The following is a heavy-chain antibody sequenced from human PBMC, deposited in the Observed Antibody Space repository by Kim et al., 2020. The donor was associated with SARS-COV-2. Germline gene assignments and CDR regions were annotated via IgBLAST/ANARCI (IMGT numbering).Heavy chain of an antibody. Sequence: SETLSLTCAVSGGSISSGGYSWSWIRQPPGKGLEWIGYIYHSGSTYYNPSLKSRVTISVDRSKNQFSLKLSSVTAADTAVYYCASFTVTTSYFDYWGQGTLVTVSS. CDR1: GGSISSGGYS. D-gene: IGHD4-4*01. CDR2: IYHSGST. J-gene: IGHJ4*02. CDR3: ASFTVTTSYFDY. V-gene: IGHV4-30-2*01.